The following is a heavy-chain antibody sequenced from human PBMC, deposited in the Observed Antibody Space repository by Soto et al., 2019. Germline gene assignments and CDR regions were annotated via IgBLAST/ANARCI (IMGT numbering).Heavy chain of an antibody. CDR2: IYYSGTS. CDR3: ARLHCTNPSCVPLDP. D-gene: IGHD2-2*01. V-gene: IGHV4-39*01. CDR1: GGTISACTYF. Sequence: PETLSHTSTVSGGTISACTYFVGRIRHPPGKWLEWIGSIYYSGTSSYNPSLESRVTMSVDTSKKQLSLRLRSVTATDTAVYYCARLHCTNPSCVPLDPRGHGTLVTVS. J-gene: IGHJ5*02.